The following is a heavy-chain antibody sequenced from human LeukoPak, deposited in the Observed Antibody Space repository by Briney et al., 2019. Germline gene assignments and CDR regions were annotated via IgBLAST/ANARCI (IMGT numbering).Heavy chain of an antibody. J-gene: IGHJ6*03. Sequence: PSETLSLTCTVPGGSISSYYWSWIRQPAGKGLEWIGRIYTSGSTNYNPSLKSRVTMSVDTSKNQFSLKLSSVTAADTVVYYCVRGVPVRYYYYMDVWGKGTTVTVSS. CDR3: VRGVPVRYYYYMDV. CDR1: GGSISSYY. D-gene: IGHD1-1*01. CDR2: IYTSGST. V-gene: IGHV4-4*07.